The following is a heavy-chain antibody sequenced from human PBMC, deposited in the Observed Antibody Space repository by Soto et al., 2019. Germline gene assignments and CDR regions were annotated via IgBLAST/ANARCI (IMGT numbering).Heavy chain of an antibody. CDR3: ARDSKLTIFGVVRRYGMDV. CDR2: IIPIFGTA. Sequence: GASVKVSCKASGGTFSSYAISWVRQAPGQGLEWMGGIIPIFGTANYAQKFQGRVTITADESTSTAYMELSSLRSEDTAVYYCARDSKLTIFGVVRRYGMDVWGQGTTVTVSS. V-gene: IGHV1-69*13. D-gene: IGHD3-3*01. J-gene: IGHJ6*02. CDR1: GGTFSSYA.